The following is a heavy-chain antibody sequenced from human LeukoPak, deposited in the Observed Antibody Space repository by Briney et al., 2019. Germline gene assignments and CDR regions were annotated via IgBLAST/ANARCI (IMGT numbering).Heavy chain of an antibody. CDR3: AKVGARGCSSSTCFIY. CDR1: GFTFRSYA. D-gene: IGHD2-2*01. J-gene: IGHJ4*02. Sequence: PLGSLRLSCAASGFTFRSYAMSSGRQAPGKGLEWVSAISGSGDTTYYADSVKGRFAISRDNSKNTLYLQMNSLGTEDTAVYYCAKVGARGCSSSTCFIYWGQGTLVTVSS. V-gene: IGHV3-23*01. CDR2: ISGSGDTT.